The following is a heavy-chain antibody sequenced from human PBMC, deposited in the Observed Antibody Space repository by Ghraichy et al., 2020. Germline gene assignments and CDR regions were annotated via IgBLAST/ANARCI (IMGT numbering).Heavy chain of an antibody. V-gene: IGHV3-48*01. J-gene: IGHJ2*01. CDR3: AGEYYDFWSGYSWYFDL. Sequence: GGSLRLSCAASGFTFSSYSMNWVRQAPGKGLEWVSYISSSSTIYYADSVKGRFTISRDNAKNSLYLQMNSLRAEDTAVYYCAGEYYDFWSGYSWYFDLWGRGTLVTVSS. D-gene: IGHD3-3*01. CDR2: ISSSSTI. CDR1: GFTFSSYS.